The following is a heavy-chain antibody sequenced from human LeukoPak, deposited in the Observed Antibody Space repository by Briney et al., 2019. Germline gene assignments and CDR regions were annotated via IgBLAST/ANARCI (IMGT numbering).Heavy chain of an antibody. CDR3: ARDPRSSSSYRFDY. D-gene: IGHD6-6*01. Sequence: GGSLRLSCAASGFIFSNGMHWVRRAPGKGLEWVAVIWNDGSNKYYADSVKGRFTISRDNSKNTLYLQMNSLRAEDTAVYHCARDPRSSSSYRFDYWGQGTLVTVTS. CDR2: IWNDGSNK. CDR1: GFIFSNG. V-gene: IGHV3-33*01. J-gene: IGHJ4*02.